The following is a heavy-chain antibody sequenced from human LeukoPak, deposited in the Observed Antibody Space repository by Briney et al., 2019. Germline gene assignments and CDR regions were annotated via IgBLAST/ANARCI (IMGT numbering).Heavy chain of an antibody. D-gene: IGHD1-26*01. J-gene: IGHJ4*02. CDR3: ARGYSGSYRVDY. Sequence: GGSLRLSCAAPGFDFSSYGMHWVRQAPGKGLEWVAFMRYDGSNKHYADSVKGRFTISRDNSKNTLYLQMDSLRVEDTAVYYCARGYSGSYRVDYWGQGTLVTVSP. CDR2: MRYDGSNK. CDR1: GFDFSSYG. V-gene: IGHV3-30*02.